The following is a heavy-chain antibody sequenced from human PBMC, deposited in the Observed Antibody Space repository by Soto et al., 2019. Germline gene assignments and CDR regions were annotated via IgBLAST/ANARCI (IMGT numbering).Heavy chain of an antibody. D-gene: IGHD6-6*01. V-gene: IGHV2-5*02. Sequence: QITLKESGPTLMKPTQPLTLTCTFSGFSLSTSGLGVGWIRQPPGKALEWLALIYWDDDKRYSPSLKSRLTITKDASKNQVVLTMTNMDPVDTSTYYCVRQNITSSSGYWGQGTLVTVSS. CDR2: IYWDDDK. CDR1: GFSLSTSGLG. J-gene: IGHJ4*02. CDR3: VRQNITSSSGY.